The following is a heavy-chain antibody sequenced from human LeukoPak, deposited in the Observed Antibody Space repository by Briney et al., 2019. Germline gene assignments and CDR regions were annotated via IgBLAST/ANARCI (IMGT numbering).Heavy chain of an antibody. V-gene: IGHV4-39*07. Sequence: PGGSLRLSCAASGFTFSSYEMNWVRQAPGKGLEWIGSIYYSGSTYYNPSLKSRVTISVDTSKNQFSLKLSSVTAADTAVYYCARVWAAAAGEVDVWGKGTTVTVSS. CDR1: GFTFSSYE. J-gene: IGHJ6*04. CDR2: IYYSGST. CDR3: ARVWAAAAGEVDV. D-gene: IGHD6-13*01.